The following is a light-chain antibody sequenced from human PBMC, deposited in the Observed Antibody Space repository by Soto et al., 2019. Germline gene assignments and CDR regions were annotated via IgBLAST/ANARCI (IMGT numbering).Light chain of an antibody. V-gene: IGKV3-20*01. Sequence: EFVLTQSPGTLSLSPGERATLSCRASQTVRNNYLAWYQQKPGQAPRLLIYDASSRATGIPARFSGSGSGTEFTLTISSLQPDDFATYYCQQYNSSSPETFGQGTKVDIK. CDR1: QTVRNNY. J-gene: IGKJ1*01. CDR3: QQYNSSSPET. CDR2: DAS.